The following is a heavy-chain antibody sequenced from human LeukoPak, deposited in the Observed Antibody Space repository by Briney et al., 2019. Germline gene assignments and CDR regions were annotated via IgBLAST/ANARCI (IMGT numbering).Heavy chain of an antibody. CDR3: AREVAAAGPRNAFDI. D-gene: IGHD6-13*01. Sequence: GGSLRLSCAASGFTLSSYEMNWVRQAPGKGLEWVSYISSSGSTIYYADSVKGRFTISRDNAKNSLYLQMNSLRAEDTAVYYCAREVAAAGPRNAFDIWGQGTMVTVSS. V-gene: IGHV3-48*03. CDR1: GFTLSSYE. CDR2: ISSSGSTI. J-gene: IGHJ3*02.